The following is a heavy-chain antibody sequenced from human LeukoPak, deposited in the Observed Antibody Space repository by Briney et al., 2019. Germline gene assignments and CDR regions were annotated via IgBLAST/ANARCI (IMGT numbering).Heavy chain of an antibody. CDR2: ISYDGSNK. Sequence: GGSLRLSCAASGFTFSSYAMHWVRQAPGKGLEWVAVISYDGSNKYYADSVKGRFTISRDNSKNTLYLQMNSLRAEDTAVYYCAKDAGSGWTDHIDYWGQGTLVTVSS. CDR1: GFTFSSYA. V-gene: IGHV3-30-3*01. CDR3: AKDAGSGWTDHIDY. D-gene: IGHD6-19*01. J-gene: IGHJ4*02.